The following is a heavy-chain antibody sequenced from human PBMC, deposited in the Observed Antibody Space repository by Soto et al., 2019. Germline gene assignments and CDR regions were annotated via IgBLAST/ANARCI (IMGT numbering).Heavy chain of an antibody. J-gene: IGHJ5*02. CDR1: GYTFSNYG. D-gene: IGHD2-2*01. CDR2: ISLYSDGT. Sequence: ASVKVSCKTSGYTFSNYGITWVRQAPGQPLEWLGWISLYSDGTSYAQKFQGRVSMTTDTSTTTAYMELRSLRSDDTAVYYCARVVLGAEAWFGPWGQGTLVTVSS. CDR3: ARVVLGAEAWFGP. V-gene: IGHV1-18*01.